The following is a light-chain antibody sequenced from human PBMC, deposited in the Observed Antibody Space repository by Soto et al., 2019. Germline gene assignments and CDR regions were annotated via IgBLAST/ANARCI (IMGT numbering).Light chain of an antibody. V-gene: IGKV1-39*01. CDR3: QQGYSSPAT. Sequence: DIQMTQSPSVLSASVGDRVTITCRASQSIGKHLNWYQQKPGKAPKFLIYGASTLQSGVPSRFTGSGSGTDFTLIVNSLQAEDFATYYCQQGYSSPATFGQGTRLEI. J-gene: IGKJ5*01. CDR2: GAS. CDR1: QSIGKH.